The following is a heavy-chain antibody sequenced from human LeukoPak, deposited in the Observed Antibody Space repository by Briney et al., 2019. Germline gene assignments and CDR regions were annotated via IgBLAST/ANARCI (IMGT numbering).Heavy chain of an antibody. V-gene: IGHV3-53*01. D-gene: IGHD5-18*01. Sequence: GGSLRLSCAASGFTVSSNYMSWVRQAPGKGLEWVSVIYSGGSTYYADSVKGRLTISRDNSKNTLYLQMSSLRAEDTAVYYSARSIQLWTHFDYWGQGTLVTVSS. CDR1: GFTVSSNY. CDR2: IYSGGST. CDR3: ARSIQLWTHFDY. J-gene: IGHJ4*02.